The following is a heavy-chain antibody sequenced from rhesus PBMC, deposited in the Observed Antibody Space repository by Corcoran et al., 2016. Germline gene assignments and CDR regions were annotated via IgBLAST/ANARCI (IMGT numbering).Heavy chain of an antibody. CDR2: IYGSGSST. V-gene: IGHV4-169*02. CDR3: ASDPAGTNLDY. Sequence: QLQLQESGPGLVKPSETLSVTCAVSGGSISSSYWSWIRQAPGKGLEWIGYIYGSGSSTNYNPSPKSRVTLSVDTSKNQLSLKLSSVTAADTAVYYCASDPAGTNLDYWGQGVLVTVSS. CDR1: GGSISSSY. D-gene: IGHD1-20*01. J-gene: IGHJ4*01.